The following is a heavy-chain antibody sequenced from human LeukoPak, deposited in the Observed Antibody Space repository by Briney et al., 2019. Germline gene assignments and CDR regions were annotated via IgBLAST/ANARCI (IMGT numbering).Heavy chain of an antibody. J-gene: IGHJ4*02. CDR1: GGSFSGYY. Sequence: PSETLSLTCAVYGGSFSGYYWSWIRQPPGKGLEWIGEINHSGSTNYNPSLKSRVTISVDTSKNQFSLKLSSVTAADTAVYYCAREGPTGRRFDYWGQGTLVTVSS. D-gene: IGHD1-14*01. CDR2: INHSGST. CDR3: AREGPTGRRFDY. V-gene: IGHV4-34*01.